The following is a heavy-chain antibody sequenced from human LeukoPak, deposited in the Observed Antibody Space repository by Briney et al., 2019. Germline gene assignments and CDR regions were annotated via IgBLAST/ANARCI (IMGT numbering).Heavy chain of an antibody. Sequence: SETLSLTCTVSGGSISSYYWSWIRKPPGKGLEWIGYIYYSGSTNYNPSLKSRVTMSVDTSKNQFSLKLSSVTAADTAVYYCARWGVMGNWFDPWGQGTLVTVSS. CDR2: IYYSGST. CDR1: GGSISSYY. V-gene: IGHV4-59*12. D-gene: IGHD3-16*01. CDR3: ARWGVMGNWFDP. J-gene: IGHJ5*02.